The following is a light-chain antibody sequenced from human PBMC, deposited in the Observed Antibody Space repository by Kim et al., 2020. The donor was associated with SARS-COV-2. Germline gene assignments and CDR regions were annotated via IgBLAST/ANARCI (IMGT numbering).Light chain of an antibody. J-gene: IGLJ3*02. CDR3: LLFYTDTRPV. Sequence: QAVVTQEPSLTVSPGGTVTLTCGSSTGDVTSGHWPYWFQQKPGQAPRTLIYDTVNKYSWVPARFSGSLLGGRAALTRSGAQPEDEADYYCLLFYTDTRPVFGGGTQLTVL. V-gene: IGLV7-46*01. CDR1: TGDVTSGHW. CDR2: DTV.